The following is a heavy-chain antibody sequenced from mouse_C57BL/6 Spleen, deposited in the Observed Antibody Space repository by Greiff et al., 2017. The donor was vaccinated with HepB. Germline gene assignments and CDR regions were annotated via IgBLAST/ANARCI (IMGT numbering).Heavy chain of an antibody. D-gene: IGHD1-1*01. CDR2: IYPGDGDT. V-gene: IGHV1-82*01. Sequence: VQLQQSGPELVKPGASVKISCKASGYAFSSSWMNWVKQRPGKGLEWIGRIYPGDGDTNYNGKFKGKATLTADKSSSTAYMQLSSLTSEDSAVYVCARSGPTVVATVDYFDYWGQGTTLTVSS. J-gene: IGHJ2*01. CDR1: GYAFSSSW. CDR3: ARSGPTVVATVDYFDY.